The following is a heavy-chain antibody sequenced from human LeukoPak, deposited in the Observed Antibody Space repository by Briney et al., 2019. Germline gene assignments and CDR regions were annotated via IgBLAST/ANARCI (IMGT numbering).Heavy chain of an antibody. V-gene: IGHV3-7*01. CDR1: GFSFSNSW. J-gene: IGHJ4*02. CDR2: IRQDGSLK. D-gene: IGHD2-2*01. CDR3: ATSSDAPGNY. Sequence: PGGSLRLSCAASGFSFSNSWMSWVRQAPGKGLEWVANIRQDGSLKYYVGSVKGRFTISRDNAENSLYLQMNSLRAEDTAVYYCATSSDAPGNYWGQGTLVTVSS.